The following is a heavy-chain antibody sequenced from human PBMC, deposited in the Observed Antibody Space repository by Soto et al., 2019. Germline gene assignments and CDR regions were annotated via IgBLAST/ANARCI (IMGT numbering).Heavy chain of an antibody. D-gene: IGHD2-8*01. CDR3: ARDIESVTAKHFFYYYAMDV. J-gene: IGHJ6*02. V-gene: IGHV1-18*01. CDR1: GFTFSKYG. Sequence: ASVKVSCKASGFTFSKYGLNWVRQAPGQGLERMGWVSANNGHTNYAQNLQGRVSMTTDTSTSTAYMELRGLTFDDTAVYYCARDIESVTAKHFFYYYAMDVWGQGTTVTVSS. CDR2: VSANNGHT.